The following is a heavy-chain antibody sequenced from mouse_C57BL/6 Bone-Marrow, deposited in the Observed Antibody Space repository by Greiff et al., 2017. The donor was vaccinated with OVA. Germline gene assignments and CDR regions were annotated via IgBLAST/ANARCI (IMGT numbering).Heavy chain of an antibody. V-gene: IGHV1-81*01. CDR2: IYPRSGNT. D-gene: IGHD1-1*01. CDR3: ARRGIYYGSSLYAMDY. J-gene: IGHJ4*01. Sequence: QVQLKQSGAELARPGASVKLSCKASGYTFTSYGISWVKQRTGQGLEWIGEIYPRSGNTYYNEKFKGKATLTADKSSSTAYMELRSLTSEDSAVYFCARRGIYYGSSLYAMDYWGQGTSVTVSS. CDR1: GYTFTSYG.